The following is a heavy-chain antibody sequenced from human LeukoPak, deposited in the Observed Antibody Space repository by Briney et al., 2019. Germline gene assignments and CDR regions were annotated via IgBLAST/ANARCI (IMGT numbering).Heavy chain of an antibody. CDR3: ARVHPWSMELWGYYFDY. Sequence: AGESLKISCKGSGYSFSSYWIGWVRQMPGKGLEWMGIIYPGDSDTRYSPSFQGQVTMSADKSISTAYLQWSSLKASDTAMYYCARVHPWSMELWGYYFDYWGQGTLVTVSS. CDR1: GYSFSSYW. D-gene: IGHD1-7*01. V-gene: IGHV5-51*01. CDR2: IYPGDSDT. J-gene: IGHJ4*02.